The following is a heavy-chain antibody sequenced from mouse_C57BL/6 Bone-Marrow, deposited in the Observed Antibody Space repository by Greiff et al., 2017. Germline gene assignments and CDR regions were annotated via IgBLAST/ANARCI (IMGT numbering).Heavy chain of an antibody. J-gene: IGHJ2*01. V-gene: IGHV1-69*01. Sequence: VQLQQPGAELVMPGASVKLSCKASGYTFTSYWMHWVKQRPGQGLEWIGEIDPSDSYTNYNQKFKGKSTLTVDKSSSTAYMQRSSLTSEDSAVYYCARSTVVTLDYSDYWGQGTTLTVSS. CDR2: IDPSDSYT. CDR1: GYTFTSYW. CDR3: ARSTVVTLDYSDY. D-gene: IGHD1-1*01.